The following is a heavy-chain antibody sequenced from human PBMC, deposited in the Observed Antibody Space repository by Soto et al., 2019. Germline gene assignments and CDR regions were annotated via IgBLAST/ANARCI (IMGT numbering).Heavy chain of an antibody. J-gene: IGHJ4*02. CDR2: IGPDRGDT. D-gene: IGHD3-16*01. CDR3: GRRGRGKRGFFY. V-gene: IGHV1-2*02. CDR1: GYTFTGHY. Sequence: QVQLMQSGAEVKKSGASVKVSCKASGYTFTGHYIHWVRQAPGQGPEWVGEIGPDRGDTRYAEKFHGRVTMTRDTSKTKVYRELTALNPEDAGVYFWGRRGRGKRGFFYGGRGTLVPV.